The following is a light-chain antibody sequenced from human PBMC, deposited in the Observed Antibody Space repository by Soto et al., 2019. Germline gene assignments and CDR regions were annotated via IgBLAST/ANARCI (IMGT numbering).Light chain of an antibody. V-gene: IGKV3-11*01. CDR1: QSVTRY. Sequence: DIVLTQSPATLSLSPGERATLSCRASQSVTRYLAWYQQKPGQAPRLLIYDASSRATDFPARFSGSGFGTDFTLTISRLVPEDFAVYYCQQRSSWPITFGQGTRLEI. CDR3: QQRSSWPIT. CDR2: DAS. J-gene: IGKJ5*01.